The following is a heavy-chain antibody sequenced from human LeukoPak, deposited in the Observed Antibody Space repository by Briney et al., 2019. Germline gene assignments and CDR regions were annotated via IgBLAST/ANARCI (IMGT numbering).Heavy chain of an antibody. CDR1: GGTFSSYA. CDR2: IIPILGTA. D-gene: IGHD5-18*01. CDR3: ARVIGDTAVVGDWYFDL. V-gene: IGHV1-69*13. J-gene: IGHJ2*01. Sequence: ASVKVSCKASGGTFSSYAISWVRQAPGQGLEWMGGIIPILGTANYAQKFQGRVTITADESTSTAYMELSSLRSEDTAVYYCARVIGDTAVVGDWYFDLWGRGTLVTVSS.